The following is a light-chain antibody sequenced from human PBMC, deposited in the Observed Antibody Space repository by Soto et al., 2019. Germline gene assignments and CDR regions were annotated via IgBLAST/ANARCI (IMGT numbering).Light chain of an antibody. J-gene: IGKJ5*01. CDR1: QSVSRY. CDR3: QQRSNWPPIT. Sequence: EILLKQSPATLSLSPRERATLSCRASQSVSRYLACYQQKPGQPQRLLIYDASNRANGIPARFSGSGSWTDFSLTISSLEPEDFAVYYCQQRSNWPPITFGQGTRLEIK. V-gene: IGKV3-11*01. CDR2: DAS.